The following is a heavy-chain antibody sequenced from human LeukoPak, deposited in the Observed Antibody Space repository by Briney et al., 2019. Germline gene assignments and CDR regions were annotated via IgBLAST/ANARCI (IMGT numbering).Heavy chain of an antibody. CDR1: GFTFSSYG. Sequence: PGGSLRLSCAASGFTFSSYGMHWVRQAPGKGLEWVAVISYDGSNKYYADSMKGRFTISRDNSKNTLYLQMNSLRAEDTAVYYCAKPLYYDSSEGDYWGQGTLVTVSS. D-gene: IGHD3-22*01. V-gene: IGHV3-30*18. CDR2: ISYDGSNK. CDR3: AKPLYYDSSEGDY. J-gene: IGHJ4*02.